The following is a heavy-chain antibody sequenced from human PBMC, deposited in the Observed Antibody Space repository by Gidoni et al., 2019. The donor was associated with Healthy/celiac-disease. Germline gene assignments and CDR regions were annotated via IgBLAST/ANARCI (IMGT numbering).Heavy chain of an antibody. J-gene: IGHJ4*02. CDR3: AKVPSFLEWLLYSDY. CDR2: ISGSGGST. D-gene: IGHD3-3*01. Sequence: EVQLLASGGGLVQPGGSLRLSCAASAFTFRSYAMSWVRQAPGKGLEWVSAISGSGGSTYYADSVKGRFTISRDNSKNTLYLQMNSLRAEDTAVYYCAKVPSFLEWLLYSDYWGQGTLVTVSS. V-gene: IGHV3-23*01. CDR1: AFTFRSYA.